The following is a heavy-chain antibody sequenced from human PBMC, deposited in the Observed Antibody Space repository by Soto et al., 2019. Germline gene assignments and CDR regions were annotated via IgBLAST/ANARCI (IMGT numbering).Heavy chain of an antibody. D-gene: IGHD2-8*02. Sequence: QVQLQESGPGLVKPSQTLSLTCTVSGGSISSGDYYWSWIRQPPGKGLEWIGYIYYSGSTYYNPSFQSRVIISVDTATNHFSLQMLSVTAADTAVEYCGGGQGWCTANYYYYYGMDVWGQGTTVTVSS. CDR1: GGSISSGDYY. CDR2: IYYSGST. V-gene: IGHV4-30-4*01. J-gene: IGHJ6*02. CDR3: GGGQGWCTANYYYYYGMDV.